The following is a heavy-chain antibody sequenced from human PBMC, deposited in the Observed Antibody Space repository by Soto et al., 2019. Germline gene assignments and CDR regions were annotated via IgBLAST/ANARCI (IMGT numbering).Heavy chain of an antibody. D-gene: IGHD3-16*02. Sequence: QVQLQESGPGLVRPSETLSLTCIVSGDSLSTYYWSWIRQPAGERLEWIGRIHDTGRTNYNPSLKSRVTMSVDTSKNQFSLRVNSVTAADTAVYYCARESVSGTYRFDSWGQGTLVTVSS. CDR1: GDSLSTYY. CDR2: IHDTGRT. V-gene: IGHV4-4*07. J-gene: IGHJ4*02. CDR3: ARESVSGTYRFDS.